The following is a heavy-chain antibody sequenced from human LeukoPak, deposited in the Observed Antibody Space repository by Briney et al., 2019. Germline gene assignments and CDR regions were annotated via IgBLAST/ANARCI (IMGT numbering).Heavy chain of an antibody. CDR1: GGSISSYY. D-gene: IGHD2-2*01. J-gene: IGHJ5*02. CDR3: ARHHGVVPAAINSLDWFDP. CDR2: IYYSGST. V-gene: IGHV4-59*01. Sequence: SETLSLTCTVSGGSISSYYWSWIRQPPGKGLEWIGCIYYSGSTNYNPSLKSRVTISVDTSKNQFSLKLSSVTAADTAVYYCARHHGVVPAAINSLDWFDPWGQGTLVTVSS.